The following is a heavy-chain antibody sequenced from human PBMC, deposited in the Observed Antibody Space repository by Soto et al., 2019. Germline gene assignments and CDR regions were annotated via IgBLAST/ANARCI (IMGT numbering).Heavy chain of an antibody. V-gene: IGHV3-48*02. J-gene: IGHJ6*02. CDR3: ATAADTGNVAMDV. CDR2: ISGSSSTI. CDR1: GFTFNTYH. Sequence: EVQLVESGGGLVQPGGSLRLSCAASGFTFNTYHKNWVRQAPGKGLEWVSYISGSSSTIYYADSVKGRFTISRDNAKNSLYLQMNSLRDEDTAVYYCATAADTGNVAMDVWGQGTTVTVSS. D-gene: IGHD5-18*01.